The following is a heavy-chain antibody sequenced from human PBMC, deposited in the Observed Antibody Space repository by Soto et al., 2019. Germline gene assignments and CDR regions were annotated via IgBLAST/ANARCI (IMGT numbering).Heavy chain of an antibody. D-gene: IGHD2-21*01. CDR3: ARGRQDYSSYYYYMDV. CDR1: GYTFTSYD. Sequence: RASVKVSCKASGYTFTSYDINWVRQATGQGLEWMGWMNPNSGNTGYAQKFQGRVTMTRNTSISTAYMELSSLRSEDTAVYYCARGRQDYSSYYYYMDVWGKGTTVTVSS. J-gene: IGHJ6*03. V-gene: IGHV1-8*01. CDR2: MNPNSGNT.